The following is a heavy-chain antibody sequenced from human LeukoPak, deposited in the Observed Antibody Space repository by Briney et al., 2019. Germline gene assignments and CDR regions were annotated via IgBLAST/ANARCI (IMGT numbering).Heavy chain of an antibody. Sequence: SETLSLTCAVYGGSFSGYYWSWIRQPPGKGLEWIGEINHRRSTNFNPSLKSRVTMSVDTSKNQFSLNLSSVTAADTAVYYCARGQFWSGYSIWGQGTLVTVSS. CDR1: GGSFSGYY. CDR2: INHRRST. V-gene: IGHV4-34*01. D-gene: IGHD3-3*02. CDR3: ARGQFWSGYSI. J-gene: IGHJ4*02.